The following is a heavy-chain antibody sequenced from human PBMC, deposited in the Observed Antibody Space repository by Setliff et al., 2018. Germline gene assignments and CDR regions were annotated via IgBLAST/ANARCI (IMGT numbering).Heavy chain of an antibody. D-gene: IGHD3-22*01. CDR3: ARDVFPYXYEGAFDI. CDR1: GYTFTSHY. Sequence: ASVKVSCKASGYTFTSHYMHWVRQAPGLGXXXXXXXXXXXXXXXXXXXXXXXVTXTXXTSTSTVYMDMSSLRSEDTAVYYCARDVFPYXYEGAFDIWVQGTMVTVSS. V-gene: IGHV1-46*01. CDR2: XXXXXXXX. J-gene: IGHJ3*02.